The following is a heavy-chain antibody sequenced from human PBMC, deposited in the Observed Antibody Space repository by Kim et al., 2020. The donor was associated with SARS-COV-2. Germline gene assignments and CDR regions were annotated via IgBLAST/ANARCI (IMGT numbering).Heavy chain of an antibody. Sequence: EDVLKGRLNSSRDDAKNSLYLIMSSLRPEDTALYYCAKGGRGGYYYLFDYWGQGTLVTVSS. V-gene: IGHV3-9*01. D-gene: IGHD3-22*01. CDR3: AKGGRGGYYYLFDY. J-gene: IGHJ4*02.